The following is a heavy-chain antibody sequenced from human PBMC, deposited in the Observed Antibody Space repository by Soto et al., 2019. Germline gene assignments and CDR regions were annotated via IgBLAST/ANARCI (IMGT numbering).Heavy chain of an antibody. CDR3: ARFPTF. Sequence: PSETLSLTCTVSGGSISTYYWSWIRQAPGKEPEYIGYIYYTGTTGYNPSLKGRVTISLDTPQNQFSLRLTSVTAADTAVYYCARFPTFWGQGVLVTVSS. J-gene: IGHJ4*02. V-gene: IGHV4-59*13. CDR2: IYYTGTT. CDR1: GGSISTYY.